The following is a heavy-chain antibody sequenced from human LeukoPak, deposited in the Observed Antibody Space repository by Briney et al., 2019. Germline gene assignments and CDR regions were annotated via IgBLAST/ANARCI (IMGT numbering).Heavy chain of an antibody. CDR2: ISAYNSYT. CDR3: AMWAGIAEAGFEGPFDY. CDR1: GYTFTTHG. J-gene: IGHJ4*02. D-gene: IGHD6-19*01. V-gene: IGHV1-18*01. Sequence: ASVKVSCTASGYTFTTHGLNWVRQAPGQGLEWMGRISAYNSYTNYAQEFQGRVTMTTDTSTNTAYMELRSLRSDDTAVYYCAMWAGIAEAGFEGPFDYWGQGTLVTVSS.